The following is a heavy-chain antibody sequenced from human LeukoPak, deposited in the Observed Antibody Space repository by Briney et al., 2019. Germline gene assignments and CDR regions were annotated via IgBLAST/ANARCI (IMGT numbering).Heavy chain of an antibody. Sequence: PGGSLRLSCAASGFTFSSYGMHWVRQAPGKGLEWVSAISGSGGSTYYADSVKGRFTISRDNSKNTLYLQMNSLRAEDTAVYYCAKSPSFMVRGAASLYYFDYWGQGTLVTVSS. CDR1: GFTFSSYG. V-gene: IGHV3-23*01. D-gene: IGHD3-10*01. CDR3: AKSPSFMVRGAASLYYFDY. J-gene: IGHJ4*02. CDR2: ISGSGGST.